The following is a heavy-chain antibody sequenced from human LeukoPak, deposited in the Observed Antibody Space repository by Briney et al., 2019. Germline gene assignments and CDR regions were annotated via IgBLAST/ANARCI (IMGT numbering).Heavy chain of an antibody. V-gene: IGHV3-23*01. CDR2: IIGNGGWA. CDR3: AKDPNGDYIGAFDL. CDR1: GLTFSNYA. D-gene: IGHD4-17*01. Sequence: GGSLRLSCAASGLTFSNYAMMWLRQAPGKGLEWVAAIIGNGGWALYADSVKGRFTISRDNSKNTLYLQMSSLRAEDTAVYYCAKDPNGDYIGAFDLWGQGTKVTVSS. J-gene: IGHJ3*01.